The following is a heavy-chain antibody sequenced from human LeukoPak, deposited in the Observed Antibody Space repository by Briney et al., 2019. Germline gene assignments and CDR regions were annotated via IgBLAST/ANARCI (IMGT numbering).Heavy chain of an antibody. Sequence: GGSLRLSCAASGFTFSDYYMSWIRQAPGKGLEWVSCISSSGSTIYYADSVKGRFTISRDNAKNSLYLQMNSLRAEDTAVYYCAREAGYCSSTSCYKAAIDYWGQGTLVTVSS. J-gene: IGHJ4*02. V-gene: IGHV3-11*01. CDR1: GFTFSDYY. CDR2: ISSSGSTI. CDR3: AREAGYCSSTSCYKAAIDY. D-gene: IGHD2-2*02.